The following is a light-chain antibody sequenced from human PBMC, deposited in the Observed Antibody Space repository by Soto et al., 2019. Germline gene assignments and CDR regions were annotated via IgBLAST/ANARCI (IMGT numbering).Light chain of an antibody. CDR2: GAS. V-gene: IGKV3-20*01. CDR1: QTVSSNY. Sequence: EIVLTQSPATLSVSPGEGAPLSCTASQTVSSNYLAWCQQRPGQAPRLRSYGASTRAAGIPDRFSGSGSGTDFTLTITRLEPEDSAVYFCQQYTGPPTTFGQGTRLEIK. CDR3: QQYTGPPTT. J-gene: IGKJ5*01.